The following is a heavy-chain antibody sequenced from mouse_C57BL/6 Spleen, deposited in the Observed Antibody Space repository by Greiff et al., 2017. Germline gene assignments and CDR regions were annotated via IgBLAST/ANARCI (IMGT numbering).Heavy chain of an antibody. D-gene: IGHD2-5*01. CDR3: ARLIYSNYGAYAMDY. CDR1: GYTFTSYW. V-gene: IGHV1-61*01. J-gene: IGHJ4*01. Sequence: VQLQQPGAELVRPGSSVKLSCKASGYTFTSYWMDWVKQRPGQGLEWIGNIYPSDSETHYNQKFKDKATLTVDKSSSTAYMQLSSLTSEDSAVXYCARLIYSNYGAYAMDYWGQGTSVTVSS. CDR2: IYPSDSET.